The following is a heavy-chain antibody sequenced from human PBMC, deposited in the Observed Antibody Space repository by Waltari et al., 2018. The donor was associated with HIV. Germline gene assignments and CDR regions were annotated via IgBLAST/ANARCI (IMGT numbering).Heavy chain of an antibody. J-gene: IGHJ5*02. Sequence: VHLVESGGDVVQPGGSLRLTCEVSGCDRGRFGMHWVHQAPGKGLEWVAIIWTDGRRANYGNSVRGRFTISRDNYKNTVFLEMNSLTEEDTAMYFCVRSDDDGDSWGQGTRVTVSS. CDR1: GCDRGRFG. CDR2: IWTDGRRA. D-gene: IGHD3-16*01. V-gene: IGHV3-NL1*01. CDR3: VRSDDDGDS.